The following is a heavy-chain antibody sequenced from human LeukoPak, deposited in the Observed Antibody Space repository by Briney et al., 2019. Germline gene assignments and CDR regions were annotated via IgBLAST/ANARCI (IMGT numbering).Heavy chain of an antibody. CDR2: MNPNSGNT. D-gene: IGHD2-15*01. J-gene: IGHJ4*02. CDR3: ARRLGYCSDGSCYSLTH. Sequence: ASVKVSCKASGYTFTSYDINWVRQATGQGLEWMGWMNPNSGNTGYAQRFQGRVAMTRNSSISTAYMELSSLRSEDTAVYYCARRLGYCSDGSCYSLTHWGQGTLVTVSS. CDR1: GYTFTSYD. V-gene: IGHV1-8*01.